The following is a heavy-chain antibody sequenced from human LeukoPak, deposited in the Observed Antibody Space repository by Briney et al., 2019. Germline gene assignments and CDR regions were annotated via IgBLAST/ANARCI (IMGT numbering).Heavy chain of an antibody. Sequence: GGSLRLSCSASGFTFNSYSMHWVRQGPGKGLEYVSGISSNGRSTYDADSVKGRFTISRDNSKNTLYLQMSSLRAEDTAVYYCAKGQRRLQDYWGQGTLVTVSS. CDR1: GFTFNSYS. CDR3: AKGQRRLQDY. J-gene: IGHJ4*02. CDR2: ISSNGRST. V-gene: IGHV3-64D*09.